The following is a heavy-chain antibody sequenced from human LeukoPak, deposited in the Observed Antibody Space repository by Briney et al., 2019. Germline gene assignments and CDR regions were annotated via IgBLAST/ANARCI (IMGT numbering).Heavy chain of an antibody. D-gene: IGHD5-24*01. V-gene: IGHV4-39*01. CDR1: GGSISSSSSY. Sequence: SETLSLTCTVSGGSISSSSSYWGCIRQPPGKGLEWIGSIYYSGSTYYNPPLKSRVTISVETSKNQFSLKLSSVTAADTAVYYCASSRDGYNFIVDYWGQGTLVTVSS. CDR3: ASSRDGYNFIVDY. J-gene: IGHJ4*02. CDR2: IYYSGST.